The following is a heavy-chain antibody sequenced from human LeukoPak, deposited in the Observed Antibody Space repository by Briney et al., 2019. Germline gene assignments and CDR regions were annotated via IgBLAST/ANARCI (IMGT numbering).Heavy chain of an antibody. J-gene: IGHJ6*02. CDR2: IYYSGST. V-gene: IGHV4-59*12. D-gene: IGHD6-25*01. CDR1: GCSISSYY. Sequence: SETLSLTCTVSGCSISSYYWSWIRQPPGKGLEWIGYIYYSGSTNYNPSLKSRVTISVDTSKNQFSLKLSSVTAADTAVYYCARGLKRHYYYYGMDVWGQGTTVTVS. CDR3: ARGLKRHYYYYGMDV.